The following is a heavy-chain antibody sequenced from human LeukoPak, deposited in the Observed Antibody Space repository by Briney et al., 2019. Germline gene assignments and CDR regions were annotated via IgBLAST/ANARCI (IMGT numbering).Heavy chain of an antibody. CDR3: ARDWYHAIDY. V-gene: IGHV3-30*04. Sequence: GGSLRLSCAASGFTFSNYAMHWVRQAPGKGLEWVAVVFFDGTIQYYADAVKGRFTISRDNAKNTLYLQMNSLRAEDTAVYYCARDWYHAIDYWGQGTLVTVSS. CDR2: VFFDGTIQ. D-gene: IGHD2-2*01. CDR1: GFTFSNYA. J-gene: IGHJ4*02.